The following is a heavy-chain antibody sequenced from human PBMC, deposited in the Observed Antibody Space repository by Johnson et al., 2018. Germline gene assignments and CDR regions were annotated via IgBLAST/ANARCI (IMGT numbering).Heavy chain of an antibody. CDR3: ARVIVGPAVGDYAFDI. Sequence: VQLVQSGGGLVQPGGSLRLSCAASGFTFSSYAMSWVRQAPGKGLEWVSVISGSGGSTYYADSVKGRFTTPRDNSKNTLYVQMSSLRADATAIYSWARVIVGPAVGDYAFDIWGQGTMVTVSS. J-gene: IGHJ3*02. CDR1: GFTFSSYA. D-gene: IGHD3-16*01. CDR2: ISGSGGST. V-gene: IGHV3-23*04.